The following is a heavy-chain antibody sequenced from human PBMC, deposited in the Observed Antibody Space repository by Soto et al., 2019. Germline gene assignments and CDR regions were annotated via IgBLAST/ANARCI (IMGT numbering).Heavy chain of an antibody. CDR3: AREHVAAAATRWFDD. D-gene: IGHD2-15*01. CDR2: IYSSGNT. J-gene: IGHJ4*02. Sequence: SETLSLTCTVSAGAISSGGSYWSWLRQHPGKGLEWIGYIYSSGNTDYNPSLKSRATISVDTSKNQFSLKLTSVTAADTAVYFCAREHVAAAATRWFDDWGQGTLVTVSS. V-gene: IGHV4-31*03. CDR1: AGAISSGGSY.